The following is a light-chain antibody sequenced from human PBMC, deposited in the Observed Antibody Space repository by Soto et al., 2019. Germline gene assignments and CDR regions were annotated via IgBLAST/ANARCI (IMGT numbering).Light chain of an antibody. J-gene: IGKJ4*02. CDR2: AAS. CDR1: QSVSSN. Sequence: MTQPPLTLSGTQGETATLSGRASQSVSSNLAWYQLKLGQAPRLLIYAASPRAPGLSARISGSGSGIAFTITIRRLEAEDFTLYHRQGYTHRLRTFGEGTKVDIK. V-gene: IGKV3-15*01. CDR3: QGYTHRLRT.